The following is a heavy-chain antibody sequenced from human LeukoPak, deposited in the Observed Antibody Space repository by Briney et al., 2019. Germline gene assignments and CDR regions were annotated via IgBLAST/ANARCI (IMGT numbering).Heavy chain of an antibody. Sequence: GGSLRLSCAASGFTFSSYDMNWVRQAPGKGREWVSYISSSGNLIHYADSVKGRFTFSRDNARNSLYLQMNSLRADDTAIYYCAREGGWNDFDYWGQGTLVTVSS. CDR1: GFTFSSYD. V-gene: IGHV3-48*03. CDR2: ISSSGNLI. D-gene: IGHD1-1*01. CDR3: AREGGWNDFDY. J-gene: IGHJ4*02.